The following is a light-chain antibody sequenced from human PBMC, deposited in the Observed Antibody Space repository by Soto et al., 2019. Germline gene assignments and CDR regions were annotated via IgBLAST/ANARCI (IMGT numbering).Light chain of an antibody. Sequence: DLQMTQSPSSLSASVGDTVTITCQASHGISNSLNWCQHKPGKAPNLLICGASHLETGVPSRFRGSGYETDFTVTISSLQPADIEAYYCQPSDDLPFGGGTEVEIK. V-gene: IGKV1-33*01. CDR3: QPSDDLP. CDR2: GAS. J-gene: IGKJ4*01. CDR1: HGISNS.